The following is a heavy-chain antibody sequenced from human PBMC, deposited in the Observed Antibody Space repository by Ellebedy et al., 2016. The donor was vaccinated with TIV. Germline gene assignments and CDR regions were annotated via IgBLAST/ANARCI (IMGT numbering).Heavy chain of an antibody. Sequence: SVKVSXKASGGTFSSYAISWVRQAPGQGLEWMGGIIPIFGTANYAQKFQGRVTITADESTSTAYMELSSLRSEDTAVYYCARDRGLGTMTHDYWGQGTLVTVSS. CDR2: IIPIFGTA. D-gene: IGHD3-10*01. V-gene: IGHV1-69*13. J-gene: IGHJ4*02. CDR1: GGTFSSYA. CDR3: ARDRGLGTMTHDY.